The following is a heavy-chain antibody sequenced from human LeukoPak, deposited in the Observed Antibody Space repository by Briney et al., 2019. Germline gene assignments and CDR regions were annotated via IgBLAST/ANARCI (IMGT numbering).Heavy chain of an antibody. D-gene: IGHD6-19*01. Sequence: GGSLRLSCAASGFTFSSYAMHWVRQAQGKGLEYVSAISSNGGDTYYANSVKGRFTISRDNSKNTLYLQMGSLRGEDMAVYYCARERGSSGWTFDYWGQGTLVTVSS. CDR3: ARERGSSGWTFDY. CDR1: GFTFSSYA. J-gene: IGHJ4*02. V-gene: IGHV3-64*01. CDR2: ISSNGGDT.